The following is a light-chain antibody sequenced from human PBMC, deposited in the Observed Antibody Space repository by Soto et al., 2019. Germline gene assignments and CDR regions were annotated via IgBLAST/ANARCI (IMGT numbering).Light chain of an antibody. J-gene: IGLJ2*01. V-gene: IGLV2-23*03. CDR1: SSDVGSYNL. CDR2: EGS. CDR3: CSYAGSSTFVV. Sequence: QLVLTQPASVSGSPGQSITISCTGTSSDVGSYNLVSWYQQHPGKAPKLMIYEGSKRPSGVSNRFSGSQSGNTASLTISGLQAEDEADYYCCSYAGSSTFVVFGGGTKLTVL.